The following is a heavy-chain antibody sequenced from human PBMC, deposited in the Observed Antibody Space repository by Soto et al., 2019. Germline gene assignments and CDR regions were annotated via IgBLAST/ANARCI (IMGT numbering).Heavy chain of an antibody. J-gene: IGHJ4*02. Sequence: QVQLVESGGGVVQPGRSLRLSCAASGFTFSSNAMHWVRQAPGKGLEWVAVISYDGSNKYYADSVKGRFTISRDNSKNTLYLQMNSLRAEDTAVYYCARDETAGFDYWGQGTLVTVSS. CDR1: GFTFSSNA. CDR2: ISYDGSNK. CDR3: ARDETAGFDY. V-gene: IGHV3-30-3*01.